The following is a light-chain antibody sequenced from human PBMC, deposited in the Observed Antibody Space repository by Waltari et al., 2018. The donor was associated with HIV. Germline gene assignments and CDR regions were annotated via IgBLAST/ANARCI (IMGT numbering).Light chain of an antibody. CDR3: QQYYATPPYT. CDR1: QSVLFNSNNKNY. CDR2: WAS. J-gene: IGKJ2*01. V-gene: IGKV4-1*01. Sequence: DIVLTQSPDYLAVSLGERATINCKSSQSVLFNSNNKNYFAWYQQKAGQPPKLLIYWASTRESGVPDRFSGSGSGTDFTRTISSLQPEDVAVYYCQQYYATPPYTFGQGTKLEIK.